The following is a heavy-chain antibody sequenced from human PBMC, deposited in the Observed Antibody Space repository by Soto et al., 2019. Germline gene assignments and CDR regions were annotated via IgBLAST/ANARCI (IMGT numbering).Heavy chain of an antibody. CDR3: ATPYSYGHLHTIDY. CDR2: IYYSGST. J-gene: IGHJ4*02. D-gene: IGHD5-18*01. Sequence: QLQLQESGPGLVKPSETLSLTCTVSGGSISSSSYYWGWIRQPPGKGLEWIGSIYYSGSTYYNPSLKSRVTISVDTSKNQFSLKLSSVTAADTAVYYCATPYSYGHLHTIDYWGQGTLVTVSS. V-gene: IGHV4-39*01. CDR1: GGSISSSSYY.